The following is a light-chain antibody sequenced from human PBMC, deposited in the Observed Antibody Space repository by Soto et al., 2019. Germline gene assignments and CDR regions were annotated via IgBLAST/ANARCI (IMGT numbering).Light chain of an antibody. CDR1: SSDIGIYNY. CDR2: EVS. Sequence: QPASVSGSPGQSITISCTGTSSDIGIYNYVSWYQQHPGKAPKLMICEVSNRPSGVSSRFSGSKSGNTASLTISGLRAEDEADYYCTSFTTTSIWVFSGGTQLTVL. CDR3: TSFTTTSIWV. J-gene: IGLJ3*02. V-gene: IGLV2-14*01.